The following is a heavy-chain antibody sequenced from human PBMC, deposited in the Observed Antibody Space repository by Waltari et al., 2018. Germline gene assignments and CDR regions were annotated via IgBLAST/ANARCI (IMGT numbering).Heavy chain of an antibody. V-gene: IGHV1-69*08. J-gene: IGHJ3*02. CDR1: GGTFSSYA. CDR2: IIPIFGTA. D-gene: IGHD3-10*01. CDR3: AIITMVQGVIKNAFDI. Sequence: QVQLVQSGAEVKKPGSSVKVSCKASGGTFSSYAISWVRQAPGQGLEWMGRIIPIFGTANSAQKFQGRVTITADKSTSTAYMELSSLRSEDTAVYYCAIITMVQGVIKNAFDIWGQGTMVTVSS.